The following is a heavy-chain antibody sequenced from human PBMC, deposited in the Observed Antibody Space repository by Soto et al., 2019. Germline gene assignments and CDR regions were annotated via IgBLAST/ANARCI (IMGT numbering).Heavy chain of an antibody. Sequence: GGSLRLSCAASGFTFSSYWISWVRQAPCKGLEWVAVISYDGINKYYADSVKGRFTISRDNSKNTLYLQMNSLRAEDTAVYYCAKGQNRGTYRLYFDYWGQGALVTVSS. CDR3: AKGQNRGTYRLYFDY. J-gene: IGHJ4*02. CDR1: GFTFSSYW. V-gene: IGHV3-30*18. D-gene: IGHD3-16*02. CDR2: ISYDGINK.